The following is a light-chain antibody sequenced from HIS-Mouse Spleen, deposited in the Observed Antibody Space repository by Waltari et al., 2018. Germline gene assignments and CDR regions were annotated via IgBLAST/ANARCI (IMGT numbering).Light chain of an antibody. Sequence: EIVLTQSPGTLSLSPGERATLSCSASQSVSSSYLAWYQQKPGQAPSLLIYGASSRATGIPDRFSGSGSGTDFTLIISRLEPEDFAVYYCQQYGSSPLTFGGGTKVEIK. CDR2: GAS. CDR1: QSVSSSY. CDR3: QQYGSSPLT. V-gene: IGKV3-20*01. J-gene: IGKJ4*01.